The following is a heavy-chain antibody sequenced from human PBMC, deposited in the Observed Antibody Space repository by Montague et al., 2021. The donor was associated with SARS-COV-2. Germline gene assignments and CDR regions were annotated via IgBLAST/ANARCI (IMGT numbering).Heavy chain of an antibody. Sequence: SLRLSCAASGLTFSAYAMNWVRQSPGKGLEWVSGISGGGGGSTNYADSVKGRFTISRDNYKKTVYLQMNNLRVEDTAVYYCAKGMNRGVQGVITWKDGDYLDSWGQGTLVSVAS. CDR3: AKGMNRGVQGVITWKDGDYLDS. D-gene: IGHD3-10*01. CDR1: GLTFSAYA. V-gene: IGHV3-23*01. CDR2: ISGGGGGST. J-gene: IGHJ4*02.